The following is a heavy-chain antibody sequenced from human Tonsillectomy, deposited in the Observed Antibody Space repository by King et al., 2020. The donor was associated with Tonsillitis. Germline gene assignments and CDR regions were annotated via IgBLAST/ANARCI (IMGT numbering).Heavy chain of an antibody. V-gene: IGHV3-48*02. CDR3: ARDRRGEMATIDAFDI. D-gene: IGHD5-24*01. CDR1: GFTFSSYS. J-gene: IGHJ3*02. CDR2: ISSSSSTI. Sequence: VQLVESGGGLVQPGGSLRLSCAASGFTFSSYSMNWVRQAPGKGLEWVSYISSSSSTIYYADSVKGRFTISRDNAKNSLYLQMNSLRDEDTAVYYCARDRRGEMATIDAFDIWGQGTMVTVSS.